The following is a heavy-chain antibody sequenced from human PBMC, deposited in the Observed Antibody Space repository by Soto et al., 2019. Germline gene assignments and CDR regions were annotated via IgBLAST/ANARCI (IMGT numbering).Heavy chain of an antibody. J-gene: IGHJ6*02. CDR3: ARDGAAAGLMDV. V-gene: IGHV3-33*01. D-gene: IGHD6-13*01. Sequence: QVQLVESGGGVVQPGRSLRLSCAASGFTFSSYGMHWVRQAPGKGLEWVAVIWYDGTNKYYADSVKGRCTISRDNSKNTPYPQMNSLRAEDTAVYSCARDGAAAGLMDVWGQGTTVTVSS. CDR2: IWYDGTNK. CDR1: GFTFSSYG.